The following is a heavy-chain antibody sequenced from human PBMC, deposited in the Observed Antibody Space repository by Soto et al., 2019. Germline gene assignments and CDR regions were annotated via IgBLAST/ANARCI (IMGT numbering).Heavy chain of an antibody. J-gene: IGHJ4*02. CDR1: GFTFSSYA. Sequence: VQLLESGGGLVQPGGSLRLSCAASGFTFSSYAMSWVRQAPGKGLEWVSAISGSGGSTYYADSVKGRFTISRDNSKNTLYLQMNSLRAEDTAVYYCAKDLATHYDFWSGYPDYFDYWGQGTLVTVSS. CDR3: AKDLATHYDFWSGYPDYFDY. D-gene: IGHD3-3*01. CDR2: ISGSGGST. V-gene: IGHV3-23*01.